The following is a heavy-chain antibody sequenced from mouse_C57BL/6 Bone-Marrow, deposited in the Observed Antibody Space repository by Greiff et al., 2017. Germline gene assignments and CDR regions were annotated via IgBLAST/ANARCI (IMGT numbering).Heavy chain of an antibody. V-gene: IGHV1-63*01. CDR1: GYTFTNYW. Sequence: VKLQQSGAELVRPGTSVKMSCKASGYTFTNYWIGWAKQRPGHGLEWIGDIYPGGGYTNYNEKFKGKATLTADKSSSTAYMQFSSLISEDSAIYYCAREGTGTFFDYWGQGTTLTVSS. CDR3: AREGTGTFFDY. CDR2: IYPGGGYT. D-gene: IGHD4-1*01. J-gene: IGHJ2*01.